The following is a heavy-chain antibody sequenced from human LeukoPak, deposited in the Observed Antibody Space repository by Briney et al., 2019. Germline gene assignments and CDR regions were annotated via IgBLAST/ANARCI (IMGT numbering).Heavy chain of an antibody. CDR1: GGTFSSYA. CDR2: IIPIFGTA. V-gene: IGHV1-69*15. D-gene: IGHD6-13*01. CDR3: ARYATLRIAAAGTGNYYYYYYMDV. Sequence: ASVKVSCKASGGTFSSYAISWVRQAPGQGLEWMGRIIPIFGTANYAQKFQGRVTITADESTSTAYMELSSLRSEDTAVYYCARYATLRIAAAGTGNYYYYYYMDVWGKGTTVTVSS. J-gene: IGHJ6*03.